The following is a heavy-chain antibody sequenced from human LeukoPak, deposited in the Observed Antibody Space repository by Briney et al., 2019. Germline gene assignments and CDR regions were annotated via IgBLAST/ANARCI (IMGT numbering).Heavy chain of an antibody. J-gene: IGHJ4*02. D-gene: IGHD3-22*01. Sequence: GGSLRLSCAASGFTFSSYSMNWVRQAPGKGLEWVSSISSSNSYIYYADSVKGRFTISRDNAKNSLHLQMNSLRAEDTAVYYCARYGDDSSGYYYFDYWGQGTLVTVSS. CDR2: ISSSNSYI. V-gene: IGHV3-21*01. CDR1: GFTFSSYS. CDR3: ARYGDDSSGYYYFDY.